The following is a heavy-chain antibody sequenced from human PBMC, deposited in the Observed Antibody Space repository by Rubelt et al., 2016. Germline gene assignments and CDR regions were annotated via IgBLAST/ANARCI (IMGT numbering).Heavy chain of an antibody. D-gene: IGHD3-22*01. CDR2: IWYDGSNK. V-gene: IGHV3-33*01. J-gene: IGHJ3*02. Sequence: SGAASGFPFSSYGMHWVRQAPGKGLEWVAVIWYDGSNKYYADSVKGRFTISRDNSKNTLYLQMNSLRAEDTAVYYCASTSNPPGSTYYYDSSGYTFDIWGQGAMVTVSS. CDR1: GFPFSSYG. CDR3: ASTSNPPGSTYYYDSSGYTFDI.